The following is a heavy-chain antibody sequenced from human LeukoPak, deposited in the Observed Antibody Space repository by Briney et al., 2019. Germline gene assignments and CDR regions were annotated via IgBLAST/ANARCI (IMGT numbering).Heavy chain of an antibody. D-gene: IGHD2-15*01. Sequence: GGSLRHSCAASGFTLRSYAMSGVRQAGCRGLAGVAASCGCGGSTYYADSVKGRFTISRDNSKNTLYLQMNSLRAEDTAVYYCAKGGVVAATPEYFQHWGQGTLVTVSS. CDR3: AKGGVVAATPEYFQH. J-gene: IGHJ1*01. CDR1: GFTLRSYA. V-gene: IGHV3-23*01. CDR2: SCGCGGST.